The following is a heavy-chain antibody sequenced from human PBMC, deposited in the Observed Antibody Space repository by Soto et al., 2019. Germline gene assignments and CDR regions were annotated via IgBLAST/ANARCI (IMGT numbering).Heavy chain of an antibody. J-gene: IGHJ4*02. CDR1: GYGFTTYG. CDR2: ISAHNGNT. CDR3: ARGRSGDY. Sequence: QVHLVQSGAEVKKPGASVKVSCKGSGYGFTTYGINWVRQAPGQGLEWMAWISAHNGNTNYAQKLQGRVTVTRDTYTSTAYMELRSLRSDDTAVYYCARGRSGDYWGQGDLVTVSS. V-gene: IGHV1-18*01.